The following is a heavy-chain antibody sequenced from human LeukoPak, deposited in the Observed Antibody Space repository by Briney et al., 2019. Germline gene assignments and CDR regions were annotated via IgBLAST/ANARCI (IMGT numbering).Heavy chain of an antibody. J-gene: IGHJ4*02. V-gene: IGHV1-46*01. D-gene: IGHD3-10*01. Sequence: GASVKVSCKASGYTFTSYYMHWVRQAPGQGLEWMGIINPSGGSTSYAQKFQGRVTMTRDMSTSTVYMELSSLRSEDTAVYYCARDAYYYGSGSYSHFDYWGQGTLVTVSS. CDR1: GYTFTSYY. CDR3: ARDAYYYGSGSYSHFDY. CDR2: INPSGGST.